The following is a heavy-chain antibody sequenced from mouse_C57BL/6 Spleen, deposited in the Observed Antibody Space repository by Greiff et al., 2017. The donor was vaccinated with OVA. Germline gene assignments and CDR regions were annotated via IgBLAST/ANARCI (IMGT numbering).Heavy chain of an antibody. CDR2: INPSTGGT. CDR1: GYSFTGYY. Sequence: VQLQQSGPELVKPGASVKISCKASGYSFTGYYMNWVKQSPEKSLEWIGEINPSTGGTPYNQKFKAKATLTVDKSSSTAYMQLKSLTSEDSAVYYGAFTTVVAFDYWGQGTTLTVSS. D-gene: IGHD1-1*01. J-gene: IGHJ2*01. V-gene: IGHV1-42*01. CDR3: AFTTVVAFDY.